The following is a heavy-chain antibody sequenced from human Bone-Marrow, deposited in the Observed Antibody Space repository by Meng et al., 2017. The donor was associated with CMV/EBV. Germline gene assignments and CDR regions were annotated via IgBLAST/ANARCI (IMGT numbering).Heavy chain of an antibody. J-gene: IGHJ4*02. CDR2: INPNSGGT. V-gene: IGHV1-2*02. D-gene: IGHD1-26*01. Sequence: ASVKVSCKASGYTFTGYYMHWVRQAPGQGLEWMGWINPNSGGTNYAQKFQGRVTMTSDTSISTAYMELSRLRSDHTAVYYCARRSIVGATINYWGQGTLVTFSS. CDR3: ARRSIVGATINY. CDR1: GYTFTGYY.